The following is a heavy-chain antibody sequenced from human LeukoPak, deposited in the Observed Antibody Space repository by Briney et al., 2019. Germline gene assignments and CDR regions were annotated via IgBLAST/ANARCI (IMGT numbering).Heavy chain of an antibody. CDR3: ARNNREYSSFHDAFNI. CDR2: INPNSGGT. J-gene: IGHJ3*02. Sequence: ASVKVSCKASGYTFTGYYMHWVRQAPGQGLEWMGWINPNSGGTHYAQKFQDRVTMTRDTSISTAYMELNSLRSDDTAVYYCARNNREYSSFHDAFNIWGQGTMVTVSS. D-gene: IGHD6-6*01. CDR1: GYTFTGYY. V-gene: IGHV1-2*02.